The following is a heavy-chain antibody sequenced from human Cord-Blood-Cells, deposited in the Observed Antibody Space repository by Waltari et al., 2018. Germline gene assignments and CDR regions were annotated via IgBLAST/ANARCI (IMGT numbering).Heavy chain of an antibody. Sequence: QVPLQQWDAGLSTPQETLSLTCAVYGGSFSGDYWRWSRDPPGKGLEWIGEINLSGSTNYNPSLKSRVTISVDTSKNQFSLKLSSVTAADTAVYYCARGTREWGGYYYYGMDVWGQGTTVTVSS. J-gene: IGHJ6*02. V-gene: IGHV4-34*01. CDR2: INLSGST. CDR3: ARGTREWGGYYYYGMDV. D-gene: IGHD1-26*01. CDR1: GGSFSGDY.